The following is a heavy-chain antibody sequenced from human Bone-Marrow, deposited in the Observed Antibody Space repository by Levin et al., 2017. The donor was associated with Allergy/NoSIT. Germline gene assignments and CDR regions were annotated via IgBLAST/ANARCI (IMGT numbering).Heavy chain of an antibody. CDR3: ARVSRPFYDMLTGSLDY. J-gene: IGHJ4*02. V-gene: IGHV1-2*02. CDR2: IDPTTGGT. D-gene: IGHD3-9*01. Sequence: GESLKISCAASGYAFSDFYLHWVRQAPGQGLEWMGWIDPTTGGTNFAQNFQGMVSMTRDTSISTAYMEVGGLTSDETAVYFCARVSRPFYDMLTGSLDYWGQGTLVTVSS. CDR1: GYAFSDFY.